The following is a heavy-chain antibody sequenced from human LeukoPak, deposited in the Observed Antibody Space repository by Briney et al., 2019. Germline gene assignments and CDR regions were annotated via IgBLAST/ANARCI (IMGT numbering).Heavy chain of an antibody. CDR3: ARDYEMGVPAAIPWFDP. Sequence: SVKVSCKASRGTFSSYAISWVRQAPGQGLEWMGGIIPIFVTANYAQKFQGRVTITTDESTSTAYMELSSLRSEDTAVYYCARDYEMGVPAAIPWFDPWGQGTLVTVSS. CDR2: IIPIFVTA. D-gene: IGHD2-2*01. J-gene: IGHJ5*02. CDR1: RGTFSSYA. V-gene: IGHV1-69*05.